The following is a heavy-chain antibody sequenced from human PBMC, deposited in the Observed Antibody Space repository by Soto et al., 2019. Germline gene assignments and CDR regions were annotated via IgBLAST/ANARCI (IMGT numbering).Heavy chain of an antibody. J-gene: IGHJ6*02. CDR1: GDSVSSNSAA. CDR3: ARGAGRGYCSSGTCYSPSNYYGMDV. CDR2: TYYRSKWYD. V-gene: IGHV6-1*01. Sequence: SQTLSLTCAISGDSVSSNSAAWNWVRQSPSRGLEWLGRTYYRSKWYDDYAGSVKSRITINPYTSKNQYSLQLNYVTPEDMAVYYSARGAGRGYCSSGTCYSPSNYYGMDVWGQGTTVTVSS. D-gene: IGHD2-15*01.